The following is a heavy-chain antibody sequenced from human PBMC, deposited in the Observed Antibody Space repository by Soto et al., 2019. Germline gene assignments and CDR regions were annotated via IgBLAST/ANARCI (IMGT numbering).Heavy chain of an antibody. CDR3: ARRRQWLAGYFDY. CDR1: GDSISSSGFY. J-gene: IGHJ4*02. Sequence: SSETLSLTCAVSGDSISSSGFYWGWIRQPPGKGLEWIGSIYYSGSTYYNPSLKSRVTISVDTSKSQFSLKMRSVTAADTAVYYCARRRQWLAGYFDYWGQGTLVTVSS. CDR2: IYYSGST. D-gene: IGHD6-19*01. V-gene: IGHV4-39*01.